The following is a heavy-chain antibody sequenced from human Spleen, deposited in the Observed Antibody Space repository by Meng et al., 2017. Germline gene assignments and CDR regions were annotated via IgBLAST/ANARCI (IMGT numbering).Heavy chain of an antibody. CDR3: ARGPTTMAHDFDY. V-gene: IGHV4-34*01. CDR2: INHSGST. D-gene: IGHD4-11*01. J-gene: IGHJ4*02. Sequence: QVQLQRWGAGLLKPSETLSLTCVVSGGSFSDYYWSWIRQPPGKGLEWIGEINHSGSTNYNPSLESRATISVDTSQNNLSLKLSSETAADSAVYYCARGPTTMAHDFDYWGQGTLVTVSS. CDR1: GGSFSDYY.